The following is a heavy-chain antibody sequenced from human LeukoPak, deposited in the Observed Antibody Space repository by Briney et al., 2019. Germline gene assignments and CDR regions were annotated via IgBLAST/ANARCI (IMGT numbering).Heavy chain of an antibody. CDR3: AKAGDSSSWYRFDY. D-gene: IGHD6-13*01. CDR1: GFTFSSYG. CDR2: IRYDGNDK. Sequence: GGSLRLSCAASGFTFSSYGMHWVRQAPGKGLEWVAFIRYDGNDKYYADSVKGRFTISRDNSKNTLYLQMNSLRAEDTAVYYCAKAGDSSSWYRFDYWGQGTLVTVSS. V-gene: IGHV3-30*02. J-gene: IGHJ4*02.